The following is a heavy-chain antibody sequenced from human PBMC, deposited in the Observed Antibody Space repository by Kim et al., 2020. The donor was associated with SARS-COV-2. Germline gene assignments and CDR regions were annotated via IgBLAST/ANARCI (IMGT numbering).Heavy chain of an antibody. CDR2: TYYRSKWYN. D-gene: IGHD2-2*02. CDR3: TRDLPYCTNTNCYNRWFDP. J-gene: IGHJ5*02. Sequence: SQTLSLTCAISGDSVSSNSAAWSWIRQSPSRGLEWLGRTYYRSKWYNDYALSVRSRIIINPDTSKNQFSLQLTSVTPEDTAVYYCTRDLPYCTNTNCYNRWFDPWGQGTVVTVSS. V-gene: IGHV6-1*01. CDR1: GDSVSSNSAA.